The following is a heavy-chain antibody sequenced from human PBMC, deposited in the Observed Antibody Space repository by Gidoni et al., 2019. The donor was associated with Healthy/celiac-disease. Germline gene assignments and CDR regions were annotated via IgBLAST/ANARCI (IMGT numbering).Heavy chain of an antibody. Sequence: QVQLQESGPGLVKPSATLSLTCTVSGGAISSYSWSWIRQPPGKGLEWIGYIYYSGSTNYNPSLKSRVTISVDTSKNQFSLKLSSVTAADTAVYYCAGAARGTMIVPLKEKLRADYWGQGTLVTVSS. CDR1: GGAISSYS. D-gene: IGHD3-22*01. CDR2: IYYSGST. J-gene: IGHJ4*02. CDR3: AGAARGTMIVPLKEKLRADY. V-gene: IGHV4-59*01.